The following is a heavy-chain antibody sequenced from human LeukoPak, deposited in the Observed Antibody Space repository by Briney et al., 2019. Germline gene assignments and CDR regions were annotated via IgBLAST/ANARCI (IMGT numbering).Heavy chain of an antibody. Sequence: PSETLSLTCTVSGGSISSYYWSWIRQPPGKGLEWIGYIYYSGSTNYNPSLKSRVTISVDTSKNQFSLKLSSVTAADTAVYYCARADYGSGSYYHDYWGQGTLVTVSS. D-gene: IGHD3-10*01. J-gene: IGHJ4*02. CDR3: ARADYGSGSYYHDY. CDR1: GGSISSYY. V-gene: IGHV4-59*01. CDR2: IYYSGST.